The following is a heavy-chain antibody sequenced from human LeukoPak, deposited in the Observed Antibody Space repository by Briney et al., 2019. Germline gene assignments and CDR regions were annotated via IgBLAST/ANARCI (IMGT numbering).Heavy chain of an antibody. J-gene: IGHJ1*01. Sequence: AGGSLRLSCAASGFTFSSYWMSWVRQAPGKGLEWVANIKQDGSEKYYVDSVKGRFTISRDNAKNSLYLQMNSLRAEDTAVYYCARTGGSPGWEYFQHWARAPWSPSPQ. CDR3: ARTGGSPGWEYFQH. D-gene: IGHD2-15*01. V-gene: IGHV3-7*01. CDR1: GFTFSSYW. CDR2: IKQDGSEK.